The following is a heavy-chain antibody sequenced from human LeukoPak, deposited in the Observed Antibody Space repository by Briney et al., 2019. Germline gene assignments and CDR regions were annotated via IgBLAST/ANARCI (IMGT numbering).Heavy chain of an antibody. J-gene: IGHJ6*02. CDR1: GFTFSSYS. CDR2: ISSSSSTI. D-gene: IGHD6-19*01. CDR3: ARETFIAVAAGDYYYYYGMDV. V-gene: IGHV3-48*01. Sequence: GGSLRLSCAASGFTFSSYSMNWVRQAPGKGLEWVSYISSSSSTIYYADSVRGRFTISRDNAKNSLYLQMNSLRAEDTAVYYCARETFIAVAAGDYYYYYGMDVWGQGTTVTVSS.